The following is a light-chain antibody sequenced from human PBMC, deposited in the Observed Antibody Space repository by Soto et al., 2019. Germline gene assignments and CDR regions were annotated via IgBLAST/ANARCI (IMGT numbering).Light chain of an antibody. J-gene: IGKJ5*01. Sequence: DIQMTQSPSTLSASEGDRVTITCRASQSISSWLAWYQQKPGKAPKLLIYKASSLESGVPSRFSGSGSGTEFTLTISSLQPDDFATYYCQHYNSYSITFGQGTRLEIK. CDR2: KAS. CDR1: QSISSW. V-gene: IGKV1-5*03. CDR3: QHYNSYSIT.